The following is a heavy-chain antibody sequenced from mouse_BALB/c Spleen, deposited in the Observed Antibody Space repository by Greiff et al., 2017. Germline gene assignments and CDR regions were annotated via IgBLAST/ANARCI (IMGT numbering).Heavy chain of an antibody. Sequence: VKLVESGPGLVAPSQSLSITCTVSGFSLTSYGVHWVRQPPGKGLEWLGVIWAGGSTNYNSALMSRLSISKDNSKSQVFLKMNSLQTDDTAMYYCARVLTGYSWFAYWGQGTLVTVSA. CDR1: GFSLTSYG. D-gene: IGHD4-1*01. CDR3: ARVLTGYSWFAY. V-gene: IGHV2-9*02. J-gene: IGHJ3*01. CDR2: IWAGGST.